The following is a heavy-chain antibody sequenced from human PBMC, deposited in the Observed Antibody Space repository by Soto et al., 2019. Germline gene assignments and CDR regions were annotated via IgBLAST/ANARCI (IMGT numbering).Heavy chain of an antibody. CDR3: TRGPRPSSIGTGAV. CDR2: ISDDGAGI. Sequence: PGGSLRLSCVASGFVFEVYWMHWVRQVPGKGLEWVSRISDDGAGIDYADSVRGRFTISRDNAKNALYLQMNALRGEDTAVYFCTRGPRPSSIGTGAVWGRGVLVTVSS. J-gene: IGHJ4*02. V-gene: IGHV3-74*01. D-gene: IGHD2-2*01. CDR1: GFVFEVYW.